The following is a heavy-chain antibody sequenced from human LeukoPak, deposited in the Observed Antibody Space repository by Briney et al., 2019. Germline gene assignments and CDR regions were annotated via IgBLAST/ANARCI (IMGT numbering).Heavy chain of an antibody. Sequence: GGSLRLSCAASGFTFSSYSMNWVRQAPGKGLEWVSSISSSSSHIYYADSVKGRFTISRDNAKNSLYLQMNSLRAEDTAVYYCARDWELVDYWGQGTLVTVSS. CDR1: GFTFSSYS. D-gene: IGHD1-26*01. CDR3: ARDWELVDY. J-gene: IGHJ4*02. CDR2: ISSSSSHI. V-gene: IGHV3-21*06.